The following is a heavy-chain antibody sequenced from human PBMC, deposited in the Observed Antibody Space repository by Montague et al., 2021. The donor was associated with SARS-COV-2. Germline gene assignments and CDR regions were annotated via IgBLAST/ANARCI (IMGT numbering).Heavy chain of an antibody. CDR3: ARAPPGYWGVVVVVAANFDY. CDR1: GGSISSSSYY. Sequence: SETLSLTCTVSGGSISSSSYYWGWIRQPPGKGLEWIGSIYYSGSTYYNPSLKSRVTISVDTSKNQFSLKLSSVTAAATAVYYCARAPPGYWGVVVVVAANFDYWGQGTLVTVSS. CDR2: IYYSGST. J-gene: IGHJ4*02. V-gene: IGHV4-39*07. D-gene: IGHD2-15*01.